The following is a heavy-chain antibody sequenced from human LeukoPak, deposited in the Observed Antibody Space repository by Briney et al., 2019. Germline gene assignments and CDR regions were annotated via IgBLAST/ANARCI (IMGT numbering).Heavy chain of an antibody. D-gene: IGHD5-18*01. CDR1: GGSFSGYY. J-gene: IGHJ5*02. CDR3: ARDRSGYSYGYRYNWFDP. CDR2: INHSGST. Sequence: PSETLSLTCAVYGGSFSGYYWSWIRQPPGMGLEWIGEINHSGSTNYNPSLKSRVTISVDTSKNQFSLKLSSVTAADTAVYYCARDRSGYSYGYRYNWFDPWGQGTLVTVSS. V-gene: IGHV4-34*01.